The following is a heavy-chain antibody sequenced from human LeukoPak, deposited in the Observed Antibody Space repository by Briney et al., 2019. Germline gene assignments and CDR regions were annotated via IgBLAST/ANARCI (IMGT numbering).Heavy chain of an antibody. CDR3: ARDLGGPTTRGYFDS. CDR2: ISSSSSTI. CDR1: GFTFSSYS. D-gene: IGHD1-26*01. Sequence: GGSLRLSCAASGFTFSSYSMNWVRQAPGKGLEWVSYISSSSSTIYYADSVKGRFTISRDNAKNSLYLQMDSLRAEDTAVYYCARDLGGPTTRGYFDSWGQGTLVTVSS. J-gene: IGHJ4*02. V-gene: IGHV3-48*01.